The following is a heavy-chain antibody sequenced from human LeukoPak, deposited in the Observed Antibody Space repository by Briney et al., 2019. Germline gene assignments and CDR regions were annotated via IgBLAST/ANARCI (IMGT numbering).Heavy chain of an antibody. D-gene: IGHD6-13*01. CDR3: ARAGDSSSWYDGYYYYGMYV. CDR2: ISSSGSTI. J-gene: IGHJ6*02. V-gene: IGHV3-11*01. Sequence: GGSLRLSCAASGFTFSDYYMSWIRQAPGKGLEWVSYISSSGSTIYYADSVKGRFTISRDNAKNSLYLQMNSLRAEDTAVYYCARAGDSSSWYDGYYYYGMYVWGQGTTVTVAS. CDR1: GFTFSDYY.